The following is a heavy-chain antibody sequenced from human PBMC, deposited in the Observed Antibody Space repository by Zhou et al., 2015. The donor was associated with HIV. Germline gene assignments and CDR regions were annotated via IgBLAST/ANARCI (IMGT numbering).Heavy chain of an antibody. V-gene: IGHV1-24*01. Sequence: QVQLVQSGAEVKKPGASVKVSCKVSGYTLTELSMHWVRQAPGKGLEWMGGFDPEDGETLYAQKFQGRVTITADESTSTAYMELSSLRSEDTAVYYCARVRQHYYDSSGYYDAFDIWGQGTMVTVSS. CDR3: ARVRQHYYDSSGYYDAFDI. D-gene: IGHD3-22*01. CDR1: GYTLTELS. CDR2: FDPEDGET. J-gene: IGHJ3*02.